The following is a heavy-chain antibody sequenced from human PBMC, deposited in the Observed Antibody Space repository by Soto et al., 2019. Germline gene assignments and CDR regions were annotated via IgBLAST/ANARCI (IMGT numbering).Heavy chain of an antibody. CDR3: ARELIVGPADYFEN. J-gene: IGHJ1*01. Sequence: LRVSWGVSGFKCGSFWVRRVIQTQGKGLEWVANINQDGSEKYYVDSVKGRFTISRDNAKNSLYLQMNSLRADDTAVYYCARELIVGPADYFENWGQGTLVTV. CDR2: INQDGSEK. D-gene: IGHD1-26*01. V-gene: IGHV3-7*01. CDR1: GFKCGSFW.